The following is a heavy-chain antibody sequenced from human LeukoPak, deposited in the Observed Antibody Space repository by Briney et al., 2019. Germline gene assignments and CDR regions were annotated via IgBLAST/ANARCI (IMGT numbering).Heavy chain of an antibody. Sequence: GGSLRLSCAASGFTFSSHGMSWVRQAPGKGLEWVSTISGSGDNTYYADSVKGRFTISRDNSKNTLYLQMNSLRAEDTAVYYCARDPRWSYDSSGYYWTYYYYTDVWGKGTTVTVSS. CDR2: ISGSGDNT. CDR1: GFTFSSHG. V-gene: IGHV3-23*01. CDR3: ARDPRWSYDSSGYYWTYYYYTDV. J-gene: IGHJ6*03. D-gene: IGHD3-22*01.